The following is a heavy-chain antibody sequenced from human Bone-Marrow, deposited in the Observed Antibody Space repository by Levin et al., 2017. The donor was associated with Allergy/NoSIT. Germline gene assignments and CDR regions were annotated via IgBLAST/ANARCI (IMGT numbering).Heavy chain of an antibody. J-gene: IGHJ4*02. CDR1: GYTFTGYY. CDR2: INPNSGGT. D-gene: IGHD2-15*01. V-gene: IGHV1-2*02. Sequence: ASVKVSCKASGYTFTGYYMHWVRQAPGQGLEWMGWINPNSGGTNYAQKFQGRVTMTRDTSISTAYMELSRLRSDDTAVYYCARSYCSGGSCQGGYWGQGTLVTVSS. CDR3: ARSYCSGGSCQGGY.